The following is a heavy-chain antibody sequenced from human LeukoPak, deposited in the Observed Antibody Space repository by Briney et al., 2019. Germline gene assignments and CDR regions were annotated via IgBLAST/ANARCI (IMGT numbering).Heavy chain of an antibody. J-gene: IGHJ4*02. V-gene: IGHV3-7*01. CDR3: ARDLSCTAMDY. CDR1: GFTFSIYW. Sequence: GGSLRLSCAASGFTFSIYWMAWVRQAPGKGLEWVANIKQDGSEKYYVESVKGRLTISRDNAKNSLYLQMNRLRAEDTAVYYCARDLSCTAMDYWGQGTLVTVSS. D-gene: IGHD5-18*01. CDR2: IKQDGSEK.